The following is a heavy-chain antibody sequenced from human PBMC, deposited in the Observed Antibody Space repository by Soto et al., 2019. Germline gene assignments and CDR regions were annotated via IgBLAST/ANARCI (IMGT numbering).Heavy chain of an antibody. CDR3: AKDSVRGNFYNPLAF. CDR2: ITYDGSFQ. J-gene: IGHJ4*02. Sequence: WLCXRLSCQAAVLNFDNYCIHWLRHDPGKGLEWVAVITYDGSFQYYADSVKGRFTISRDNSKNKLSLHLNTLKPEDTAVYHCAKDSVRGNFYNPLAFWGQGTLVKVSS. V-gene: IGHV3-30*18. CDR1: VLNFDNYC. D-gene: IGHD3-10*01.